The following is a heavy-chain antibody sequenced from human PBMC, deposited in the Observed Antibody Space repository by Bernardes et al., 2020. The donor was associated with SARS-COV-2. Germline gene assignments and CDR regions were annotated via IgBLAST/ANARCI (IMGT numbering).Heavy chain of an antibody. Sequence: GGSLRLSCVASGFTFRNAWMNWVRQAPGRGLEWVGRIKSKIKGETTEFAAPVNGRFTISRDDSINMLYLQMASLKTEDTAVYYCAKDLKASYPADYWGQGTLVTVSS. CDR3: AKDLKASYPADY. CDR2: IKSKIKGETT. D-gene: IGHD3-16*02. CDR1: GFTFRNAW. V-gene: IGHV3-15*01. J-gene: IGHJ4*02.